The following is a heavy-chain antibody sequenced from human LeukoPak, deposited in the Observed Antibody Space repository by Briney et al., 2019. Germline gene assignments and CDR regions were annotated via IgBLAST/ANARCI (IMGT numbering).Heavy chain of an antibody. V-gene: IGHV3-30*02. CDR3: AGHFGAWHYFDY. D-gene: IGHD3-3*01. CDR2: IRYDGSNK. CDR1: GFTFSSYG. Sequence: GGSLRLSCAASGFTFSSYGMHWVRQAPGKGLEWVAFIRYDGSNKYYADSVKGRFTISRDNSKNTLYLQMNSLRPEGTAVYYCAGHFGAWHYFDYWGQGTLVTVSS. J-gene: IGHJ4*02.